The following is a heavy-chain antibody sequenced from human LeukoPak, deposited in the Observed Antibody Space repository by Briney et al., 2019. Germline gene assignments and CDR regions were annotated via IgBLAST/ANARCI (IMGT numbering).Heavy chain of an antibody. V-gene: IGHV3-38-3*01. Sequence: GGSLRLSCAASGFTVSSNEMSWVRQAPGKGLEWVSSISGGSTYYADSRKGRFTISRDNAKNSLYLQLNSLRAEDTAVYYCARDSEYCGGDCSSGGWFDPWGQGTLVTVSS. D-gene: IGHD2-21*02. J-gene: IGHJ5*02. CDR2: ISGGST. CDR3: ARDSEYCGGDCSSGGWFDP. CDR1: GFTVSSNE.